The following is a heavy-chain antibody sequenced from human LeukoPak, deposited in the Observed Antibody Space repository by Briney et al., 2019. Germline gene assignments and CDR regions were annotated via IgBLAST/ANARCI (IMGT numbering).Heavy chain of an antibody. CDR1: GYSFTNYW. Sequence: GESLKISCKGSGYSFTNYWIAWVRQMPGKGLEWMGIIYPGDSDTRYSPSFQGQVTISADKSISTAYLQWSSLKASDTAMYYCARGSQSSYCSSTSCYIYWGQGTLVTVSS. D-gene: IGHD2-2*01. CDR3: ARGSQSSYCSSTSCYIY. V-gene: IGHV5-51*01. J-gene: IGHJ4*02. CDR2: IYPGDSDT.